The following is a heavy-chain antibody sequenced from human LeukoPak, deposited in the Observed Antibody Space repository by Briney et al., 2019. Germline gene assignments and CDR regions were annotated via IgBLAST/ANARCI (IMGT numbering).Heavy chain of an antibody. Sequence: SETLSLTCAVYGGSFSGYYWSWIRQPPGKGLEWIGEINHSGSTNYNPSLKSRVTISVDTSKNQFSLKLSSVTAADAAVYYCARDYMVRGVIAPAFDYWGQGTLVTVSS. V-gene: IGHV4-34*01. J-gene: IGHJ4*02. D-gene: IGHD3-10*01. CDR1: GGSFSGYY. CDR3: ARDYMVRGVIAPAFDY. CDR2: INHSGST.